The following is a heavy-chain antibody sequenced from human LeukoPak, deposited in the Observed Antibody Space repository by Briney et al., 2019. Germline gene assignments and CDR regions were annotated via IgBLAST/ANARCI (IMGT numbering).Heavy chain of an antibody. CDR3: ARPYCSGGSCYRGAFDI. J-gene: IGHJ3*02. D-gene: IGHD2-15*01. CDR2: IYYRGNT. V-gene: IGHV4-59*11. Sequence: PSETLSLTCTVSGGSISTHYWSWLRQPPGKGLEWIGYIYYRGNTNYNPSLKSRLTISVDTSNNQFSLKLSSVTAADAAMYYCARPYCSGGSCYRGAFDIWGQGTMVTVSS. CDR1: GGSISTHY.